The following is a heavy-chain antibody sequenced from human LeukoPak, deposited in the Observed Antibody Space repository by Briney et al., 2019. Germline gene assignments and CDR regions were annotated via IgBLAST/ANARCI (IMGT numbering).Heavy chain of an antibody. CDR2: FNAGNGNT. J-gene: IGHJ4*02. CDR3: ARVPTDSSSWYPVDY. Sequence: ASVKVSCKVSGYTFTTYAMHWVRQAPGQRLEWMGWFNAGNGNTKYSQEFQGRVTITRDTSASTAYMELSSLRSEDMAVYYCARVPTDSSSWYPVDYWGQGTLVTVSS. D-gene: IGHD6-13*01. CDR1: GYTFTTYA. V-gene: IGHV1-3*03.